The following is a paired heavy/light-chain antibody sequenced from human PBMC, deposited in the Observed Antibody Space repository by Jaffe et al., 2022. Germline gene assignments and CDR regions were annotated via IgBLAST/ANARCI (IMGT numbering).Heavy chain of an antibody. J-gene: IGHJ4*02. D-gene: IGHD2-2*01. CDR3: ARVPRYCSSTSCYPGNYFDY. Sequence: QVQLVQSGAEVKKPGASVKVSCKASGYTFTGYYMHWVRQAPGQGLEWMGWINPNSGGTNYAQKFQGRVTMTRDTSISTAYMELSRLRSDDTAVYYCARVPRYCSSTSCYPGNYFDYWGQGTLVTVSS. CDR1: GYTFTGYY. V-gene: IGHV1-2*02. CDR2: INPNSGGT.
Light chain of an antibody. CDR1: QSISSY. CDR2: AAS. J-gene: IGKJ2*01. Sequence: DIQMTQSPSSLSASVGDRVTITCRASQSISSYLNWYQQKPGKAPKLLIYAASSLQSGVPSRFSGSGSGTDFTLTISSLQPEDFATYYCQQSYSTPLTFGQGTKLEIK. V-gene: IGKV1-39*01. CDR3: QQSYSTPLT.